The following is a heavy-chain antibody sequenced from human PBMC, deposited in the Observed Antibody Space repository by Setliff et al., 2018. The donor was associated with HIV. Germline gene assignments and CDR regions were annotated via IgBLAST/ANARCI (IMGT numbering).Heavy chain of an antibody. V-gene: IGHV4-31*03. CDR2: IYYSGST. CDR3: ARGVAAAGL. J-gene: IGHJ4*02. D-gene: IGHD6-13*01. CDR1: GGSISSGGYF. Sequence: PSETLSLTCTVSGGSISSGGYFWSWIRQLPGKGLEWIGYIYYSGSTFYNPSLKSRVSISVDTSKNQFSLKLNSVTAADTAVYYCARGVAAAGLWGQGTLVTVSS.